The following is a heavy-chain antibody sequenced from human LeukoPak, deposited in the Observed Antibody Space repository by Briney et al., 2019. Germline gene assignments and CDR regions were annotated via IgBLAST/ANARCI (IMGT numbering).Heavy chain of an antibody. CDR3: AREEVEGKVY. V-gene: IGHV4-59*12. Sequence: SETLSLTCTVSGGSISSYYWSWIRQPPGKGLEWIGYIYYSGSTNYNPSLKSRVTISVDTSKNQFSLKLSSVTAADTAVYYCAREEVEGKVYWGQGTLVTVSS. CDR1: GGSISSYY. D-gene: IGHD4-23*01. CDR2: IYYSGST. J-gene: IGHJ4*02.